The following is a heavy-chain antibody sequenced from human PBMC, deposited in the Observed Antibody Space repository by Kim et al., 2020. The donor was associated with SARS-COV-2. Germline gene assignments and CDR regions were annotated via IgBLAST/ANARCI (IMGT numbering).Heavy chain of an antibody. CDR2: MNPNSGNT. CDR3: ARGRRWFDP. J-gene: IGHJ5*02. CDR1: GYSFTTYD. V-gene: IGHV1-8*01. Sequence: ASVKVSCKASGYSFTTYDINWVRQAPGQGLEWMGWMNPNSGNTGYAQNFRGRVSMTRNTSISTAYMELSSLRSEDTAMYYCARGRRWFDPWGPGTLVTVS.